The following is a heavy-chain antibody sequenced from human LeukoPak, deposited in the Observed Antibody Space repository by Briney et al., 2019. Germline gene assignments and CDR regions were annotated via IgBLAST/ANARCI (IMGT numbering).Heavy chain of an antibody. D-gene: IGHD6-13*01. CDR2: IYYSGST. Sequence: SETLSLTCTVSGASVSSGGYYWGWIRQHPGKGLEWIGYIYYSGSTYYNPSLKSRVSISVDTSKNQFSLKLTSVTAADTAVYYCARDSAPGSPFGYFDYWGRGSLVTVSS. J-gene: IGHJ4*02. CDR3: ARDSAPGSPFGYFDY. CDR1: GASVSSGGYY. V-gene: IGHV4-31*03.